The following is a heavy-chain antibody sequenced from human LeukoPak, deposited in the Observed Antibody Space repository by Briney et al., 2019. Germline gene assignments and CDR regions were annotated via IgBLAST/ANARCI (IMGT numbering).Heavy chain of an antibody. J-gene: IGHJ5*02. D-gene: IGHD3-10*01. V-gene: IGHV5-10-1*01. CDR2: IDPSDSDT. CDR1: GYSFTSYW. CDR3: ARHVNWRSGQSWFDP. Sequence: GESLKISCKASGYSFTSYWISWVRQMPGEGLEWMGRIDPSDSDTNYSPSFQGHVTMSADKSISTAYLRWSSLKASDTAMYFWARHVNWRSGQSWFDPWGQGTLVTVSS.